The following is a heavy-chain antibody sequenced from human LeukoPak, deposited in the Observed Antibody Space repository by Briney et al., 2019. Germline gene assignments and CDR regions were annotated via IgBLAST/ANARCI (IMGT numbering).Heavy chain of an antibody. CDR3: TTDQDSYGGFDY. Sequence: GGSLRLPCAASGFTFSNAWMSWVRQAPGKGLEWVGRIKSKTDGGTTDYAAPVKGRFTISRDDSKNTLYLQMNSLKTEDTAVYYCTTDQDSYGGFDYWGQGTLVTVSS. CDR2: IKSKTDGGTT. D-gene: IGHD5-18*01. J-gene: IGHJ4*02. CDR1: GFTFSNAW. V-gene: IGHV3-15*01.